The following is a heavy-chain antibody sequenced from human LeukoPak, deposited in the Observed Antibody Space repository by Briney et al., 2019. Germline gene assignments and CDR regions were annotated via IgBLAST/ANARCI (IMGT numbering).Heavy chain of an antibody. Sequence: GGSLRLSCAASGFTFSNYWMHWVRQAPGKGLGWVSLINSDGINTSYADSVKGRFTISRDNAKNTLNLQMNSLRAEDTALYHCAREVAVAGFDYWGQGTLVTVSS. V-gene: IGHV3-74*01. D-gene: IGHD6-19*01. CDR2: INSDGINT. CDR3: AREVAVAGFDY. CDR1: GFTFSNYW. J-gene: IGHJ4*02.